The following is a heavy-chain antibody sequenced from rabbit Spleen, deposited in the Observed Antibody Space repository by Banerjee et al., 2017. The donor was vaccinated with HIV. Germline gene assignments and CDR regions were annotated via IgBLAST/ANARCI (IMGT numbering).Heavy chain of an antibody. J-gene: IGHJ4*01. CDR1: GFTLSRYY. CDR2: IDAGSYGNT. CDR3: ARGAWSNDCMNL. Sequence: QEQLVESGGGLVQPEGSLTLTCTASGFTLSRYYMCWVRQAPGKGLEWIACIDAGSYGNTYYASWAKGRFTISKTSSTTVSLQMTSLTAADTATYFCARGAWSNDCMNLWGPGTLVTVS. D-gene: IGHD2-1*01. V-gene: IGHV1S45*01.